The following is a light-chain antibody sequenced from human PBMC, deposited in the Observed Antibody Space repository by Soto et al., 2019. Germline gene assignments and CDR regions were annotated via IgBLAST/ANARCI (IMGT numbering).Light chain of an antibody. V-gene: IGLV2-14*01. CDR1: SSDIGGHHF. CDR2: YVD. J-gene: IGLJ1*01. Sequence: QSVLTQPASVSGSPGQSITISCTGTSSDIGGHHFVSWYQQQSGKAPQLLIYYVDHRPSGVSSRFSGSKSGNTASLTISGLQAEDEGDYYCCSYADGSIYFFGTGTKVTVL. CDR3: CSYADGSIYF.